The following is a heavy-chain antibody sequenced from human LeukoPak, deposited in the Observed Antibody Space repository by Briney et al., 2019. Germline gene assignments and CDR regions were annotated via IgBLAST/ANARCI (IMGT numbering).Heavy chain of an antibody. CDR3: TTELDVRPNHY. CDR2: IKRKSDGGTT. J-gene: IGHJ4*02. Sequence: GGSLRLSCAASGLTFSNAWMSWVRQAPGKGLEWVGRIKRKSDGGTTDYAAPVKGRFTISRDNSKNTLYLQMNSLKSEDTAVYYCTTELDVRPNHYWGQGTLVTVSS. D-gene: IGHD1-14*01. CDR1: GLTFSNAW. V-gene: IGHV3-15*01.